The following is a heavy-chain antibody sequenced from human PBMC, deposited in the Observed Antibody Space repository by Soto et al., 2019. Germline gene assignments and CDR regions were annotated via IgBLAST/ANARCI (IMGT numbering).Heavy chain of an antibody. D-gene: IGHD2-15*01. J-gene: IGHJ4*02. V-gene: IGHV3-21*01. CDR1: GFTFSSHT. CDR3: ARVFGYCSGGACSSLDY. Sequence: GGSLRLSCAASGFTFSSHTMNWVRQDPGKGLEWVSSISSSSTYIYYADSVKGRFTISRDNAKNSLYLQMNSLRAEDTAVYYCARVFGYCSGGACSSLDYWGQGTLVTVSS. CDR2: ISSSSTYI.